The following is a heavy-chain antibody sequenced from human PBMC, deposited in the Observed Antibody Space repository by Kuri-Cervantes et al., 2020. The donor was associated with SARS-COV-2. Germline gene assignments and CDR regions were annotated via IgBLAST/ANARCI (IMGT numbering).Heavy chain of an antibody. CDR1: GFTFSSYS. V-gene: IGHV3-21*01. Sequence: GGSLRLSCAASGFTFSSYSMNWVRQAPGKGLEWVSSISSSSSYIYYADSVKGRFTISRDNAKNSLYLQMNSLRAEDTAVYYCARVSPISYYYDSSGYLDYWGQGTLVTVLL. CDR2: ISSSSSYI. D-gene: IGHD3-22*01. J-gene: IGHJ4*02. CDR3: ARVSPISYYYDSSGYLDY.